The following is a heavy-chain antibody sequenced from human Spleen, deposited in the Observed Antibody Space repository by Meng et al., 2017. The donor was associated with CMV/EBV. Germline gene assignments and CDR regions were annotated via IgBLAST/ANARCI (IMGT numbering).Heavy chain of an antibody. CDR2: IKQDGSEK. CDR1: GFTFSSYW. V-gene: IGHV3-7*03. CDR3: ARVLAAYSVPGINYGMDV. Sequence: GGSLRLSCAASGFTFSSYWMTWVRQAPGKGLEWVANIKQDGSEKYHVDSVKGRFTISRDNAKKSLYLQMNSLRAEDTAVYYCARVLAAYSVPGINYGMDVWGQGTTVTVSS. D-gene: IGHD5/OR15-5a*01. J-gene: IGHJ6*02.